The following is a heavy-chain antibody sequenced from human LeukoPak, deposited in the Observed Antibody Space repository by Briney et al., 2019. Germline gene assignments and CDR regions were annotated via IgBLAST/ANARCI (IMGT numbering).Heavy chain of an antibody. D-gene: IGHD3-10*01. CDR2: INSDGSST. CDR1: GFTFSRHW. V-gene: IGHV3-74*01. CDR3: AREDYSGSGSYIAY. Sequence: GGSLRLSCAASGFTFSRHWMHWVRRAPGKGLVWVSRINSDGSSTSYADSVKGRFTISRDNAKNTLYLQMNSLRAEDTAVYYCAREDYSGSGSYIAYWGQGTLVTVSS. J-gene: IGHJ4*02.